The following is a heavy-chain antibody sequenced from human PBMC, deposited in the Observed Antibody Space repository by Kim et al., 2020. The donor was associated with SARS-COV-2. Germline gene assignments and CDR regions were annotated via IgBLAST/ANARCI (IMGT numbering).Heavy chain of an antibody. CDR3: ARLMGGWFDP. CDR2: T. J-gene: IGHJ5*02. V-gene: IGHV4-39*01. Sequence: TYYTPPLKRRVTISVDTSKNQFSRKLSSVTAADTAVYYCARLMGGWFDPWGQGTLVTVSS. D-gene: IGHD3-10*01.